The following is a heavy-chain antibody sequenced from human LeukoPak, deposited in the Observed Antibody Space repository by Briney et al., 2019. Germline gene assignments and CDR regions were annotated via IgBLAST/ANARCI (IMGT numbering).Heavy chain of an antibody. V-gene: IGHV1-2*06. D-gene: IGHD3-3*01. Sequence: ASVKVSCKASGYTFTGYYMHWVRQAPGQGLEWMGRINPNSGGTNYAQKFRGRVTMTRDTSISTAYMELSRLRSDDTAVYYCARGWLLSYYYYGMDVWGQGTTVTVSS. CDR1: GYTFTGYY. CDR2: INPNSGGT. J-gene: IGHJ6*02. CDR3: ARGWLLSYYYYGMDV.